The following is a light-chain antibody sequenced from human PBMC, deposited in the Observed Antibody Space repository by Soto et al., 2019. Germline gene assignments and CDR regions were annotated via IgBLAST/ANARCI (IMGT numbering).Light chain of an antibody. J-gene: IGKJ1*01. CDR1: QSVSSY. CDR3: QQRSNWPKT. CDR2: DAS. V-gene: IGKV3-11*01. Sequence: EIVLTQSPATLSLSPGERATLSCRASQSVSSYLAWYQQKPVQAPRLLIYDASNRATGIPARFSGSGSGTAFTLTISSLEPEDFAVYYCQQRSNWPKTFGQGTKVEIK.